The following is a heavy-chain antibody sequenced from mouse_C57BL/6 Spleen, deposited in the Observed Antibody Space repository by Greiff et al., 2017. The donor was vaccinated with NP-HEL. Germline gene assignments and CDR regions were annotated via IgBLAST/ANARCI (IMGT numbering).Heavy chain of an antibody. CDR3: ARGGTVVAPFDY. CDR1: GYTFTSYW. Sequence: VQLQQPGAELVKPGASVKMSCKASGYTFTSYWITWVKQRPGQGLGWIGDIYPGSGSTNYNEKFKSKATLTVDTSSSTAYMQLSSLTSEDSAVYYCARGGTVVAPFDYWGQGTTLTVSS. CDR2: IYPGSGST. D-gene: IGHD1-1*01. J-gene: IGHJ2*01. V-gene: IGHV1-55*01.